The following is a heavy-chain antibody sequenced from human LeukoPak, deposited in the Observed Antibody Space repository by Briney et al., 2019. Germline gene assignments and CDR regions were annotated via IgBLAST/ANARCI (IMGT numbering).Heavy chain of an antibody. Sequence: GGSLRLSCAASGFTFSSYWMSWVRQAPGKGLEWVANIKQDGSEKYYVDSVKGRFTISRDNAKNSLYLQMNSLRAEDTAVYYCVKERDTAVVTAFDIWGQGTMVTVSS. CDR3: VKERDTAVVTAFDI. D-gene: IGHD5-18*01. J-gene: IGHJ3*02. CDR1: GFTFSSYW. CDR2: IKQDGSEK. V-gene: IGHV3-7*01.